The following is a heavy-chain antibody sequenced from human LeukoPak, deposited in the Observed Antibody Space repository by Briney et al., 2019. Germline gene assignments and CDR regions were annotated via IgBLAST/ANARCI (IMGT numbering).Heavy chain of an antibody. Sequence: ASVKVSCKASGYTFTGYYIHWVRKAPGQGLEWMGWINPNSGGTKYAQQFHGSVTMTRDTSITTVYMYLSSLRSDDTAVYYCVKDGCTAMGFGQFDQWGEGTLVGVFS. D-gene: IGHD5-18*01. CDR1: GYTFTGYY. J-gene: IGHJ4*02. CDR3: VKDGCTAMGFGQFDQ. CDR2: INPNSGGT. V-gene: IGHV1-2*02.